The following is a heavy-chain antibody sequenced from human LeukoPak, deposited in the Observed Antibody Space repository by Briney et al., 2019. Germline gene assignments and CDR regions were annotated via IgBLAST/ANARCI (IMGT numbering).Heavy chain of an antibody. CDR3: ARAPSEIGGYYPEYFRH. D-gene: IGHD3-22*01. V-gene: IGHV3-74*01. CDR1: GFTFRSYW. Sequence: GGSLRLSCAASGFTFRSYWMHWVRQAPGKGLVWVSRIKSDGSTNYADSVKGRFTISRDNAKNTLSLQMNSLRAEDTGVYYCARAPSEIGGYYPEYFRHWGQGTLVTVSS. CDR2: IKSDGST. J-gene: IGHJ1*01.